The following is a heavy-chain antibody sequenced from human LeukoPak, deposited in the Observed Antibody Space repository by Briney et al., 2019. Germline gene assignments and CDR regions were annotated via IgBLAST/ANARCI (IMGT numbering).Heavy chain of an antibody. J-gene: IGHJ5*02. CDR2: IYSGGST. Sequence: PSETLSLTCTVSGGSISSYYWSWIRQPAGKGLEWIGRIYSGGSTNYNPSLKSRVTMSVDTSKNQFSLKLSSVTAADTAVYYCERGPRIDCSGGSCYLVSWFDPWGQGTLVTVSS. V-gene: IGHV4-4*07. CDR1: GGSISSYY. D-gene: IGHD2-15*01. CDR3: ERGPRIDCSGGSCYLVSWFDP.